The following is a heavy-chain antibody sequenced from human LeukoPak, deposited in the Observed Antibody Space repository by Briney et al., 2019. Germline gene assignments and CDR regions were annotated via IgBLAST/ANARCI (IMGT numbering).Heavy chain of an antibody. CDR1: VFTFSNAL. CDR2: IKSKTDGGTT. D-gene: IGHD2-2*01. CDR3: TTEGCSSTSCTFDY. V-gene: IGHV3-15*01. Sequence: GGSLRLSCAASVFTFSNALMSWGREALGEGRGWGGRIKSKTDGGTTDYAAPVKGRFTISRDDSKNTLYLQMNSLKTEDTAVYYCTTEGCSSTSCTFDYWGQGTLVTVSS. J-gene: IGHJ4*02.